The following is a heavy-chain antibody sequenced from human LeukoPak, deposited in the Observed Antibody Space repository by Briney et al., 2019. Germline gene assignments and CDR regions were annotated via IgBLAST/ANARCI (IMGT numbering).Heavy chain of an antibody. CDR1: GYTFTGYY. CDR2: INPNSGGT. V-gene: IGHV1-2*02. J-gene: IGHJ4*02. D-gene: IGHD3-22*01. CDR3: ARASYYYDSSGYPGYYFDY. Sequence: GASVKVSCKASGYTFTGYYLHWVRQAPGQGLEWMGWINPNSGGTNYAQQFHGRVTMARDTSISTAYMELSRLRSDDTAVYYCARASYYYDSSGYPGYYFDYWGQGTLVTVSS.